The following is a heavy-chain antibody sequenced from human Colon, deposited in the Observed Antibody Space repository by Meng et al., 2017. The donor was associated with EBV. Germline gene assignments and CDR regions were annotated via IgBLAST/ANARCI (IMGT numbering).Heavy chain of an antibody. CDR1: GGSISSGDYY. Sequence: QVQLQESGPGLVKPSQTLSLTCTVSGGSISSGDYYWSWIRQPPGKGLEWIGEIYHSGRTNYNPSVKSRVSMSVDKSQNHFSLRPSSVTAADTAVYYCTTLYGDSISWGQGTLVTVSS. CDR2: IYHSGRT. CDR3: TTLYGDSIS. D-gene: IGHD4-17*01. J-gene: IGHJ4*02. V-gene: IGHV4-30-4*03.